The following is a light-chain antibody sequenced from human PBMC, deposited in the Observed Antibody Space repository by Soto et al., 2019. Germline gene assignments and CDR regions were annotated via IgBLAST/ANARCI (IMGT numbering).Light chain of an antibody. V-gene: IGLV2-14*01. J-gene: IGLJ3*02. CDR1: SSDVGGYNY. Sequence: QSVLTQPASVSGSPGQSITISCTGTSSDVGGYNYVSWYQHHPGKAPKLMIYEVSNRPSGVSNRFSGSKSGKTASLTISGLQAEDEADYYCSSYTGSSTWVFGGGTKLTVL. CDR3: SSYTGSSTWV. CDR2: EVS.